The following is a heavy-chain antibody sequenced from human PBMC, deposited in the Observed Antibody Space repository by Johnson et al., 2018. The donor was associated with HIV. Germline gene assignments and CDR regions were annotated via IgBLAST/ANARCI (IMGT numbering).Heavy chain of an antibody. CDR2: IWYDGSNK. D-gene: IGHD6-19*01. J-gene: IGHJ3*02. CDR3: ARTTYSSPGAFDI. V-gene: IGHV3-30*04. CDR1: GFTFNSYA. Sequence: QVQLVESGGGVVQPGRSLRLSCAASGFTFNSYAMHWVRQAPGKGLEWVAVIWYDGSNKYYADSVKCRFTISRDNSKNTLYLQMNSLRAEDTAVYYCARTTYSSPGAFDIWGQGTMVTVSS.